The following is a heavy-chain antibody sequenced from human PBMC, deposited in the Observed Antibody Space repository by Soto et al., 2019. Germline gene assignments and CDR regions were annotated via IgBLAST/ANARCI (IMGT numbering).Heavy chain of an antibody. D-gene: IGHD3-22*01. J-gene: IGHJ4*02. CDR2: IIPIFGTA. Sequence: SVKVSCKASGGTFSSYAISWVRQAPGQVLEWMGGIIPIFGTANYAQKFQGRVTITADESTSTAYMELSSLRSEDTAVYYCARDVEYYDSSGYYYNSVYWGQGTLVTVSS. CDR3: ARDVEYYDSSGYYYNSVY. CDR1: GGTFSSYA. V-gene: IGHV1-69*13.